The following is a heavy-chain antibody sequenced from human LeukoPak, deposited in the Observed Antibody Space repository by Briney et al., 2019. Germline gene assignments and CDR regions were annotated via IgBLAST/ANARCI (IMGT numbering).Heavy chain of an antibody. D-gene: IGHD3-10*01. Sequence: ASVKVSCTASGYTFTGYYMHWVRQAPGQGREWMGWINPNSGGTNYAQKFQGWVTMTRDTSISTAYMELSRLRSDDTAVYYCARSHYYGSGSVYGMDVWGKGTTVTVSS. CDR1: GYTFTGYY. CDR3: ARSHYYGSGSVYGMDV. V-gene: IGHV1-2*04. CDR2: INPNSGGT. J-gene: IGHJ6*04.